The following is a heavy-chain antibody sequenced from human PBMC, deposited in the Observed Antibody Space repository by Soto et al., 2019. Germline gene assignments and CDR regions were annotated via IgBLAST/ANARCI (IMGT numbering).Heavy chain of an antibody. V-gene: IGHV4-31*03. CDR3: AGELGGDGRYWYCDL. CDR2: IYYSGST. D-gene: IGHD7-27*01. Sequence: QVQLQESGPGLVKPSQTLSLTCTVSGGSISSGGYYWNWIRQHPGKGLEWIGYIYYSGSTYYNPSPTRRGTTLVDTSKTRGALKLSSMTAADTAVYYWAGELGGDGRYWYCDLWGRGTLVTVSS. J-gene: IGHJ2*01. CDR1: GGSISSGGYY.